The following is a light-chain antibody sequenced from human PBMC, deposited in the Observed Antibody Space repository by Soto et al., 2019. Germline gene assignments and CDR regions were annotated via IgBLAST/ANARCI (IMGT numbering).Light chain of an antibody. CDR3: SSYTSSNTLI. V-gene: IGLV2-14*01. CDR1: SSDVGGYNY. CDR2: EVS. Sequence: QSALTQPASVSGSPGQSITISCTGTSSDVGGYNYVSWCQQHPGKAPKLMIYEVSNRPSGVSDRFSGSKSGNTASLTISGLRAEDESDYYCSSYTSSNTLIFGGGTKLTVL. J-gene: IGLJ2*01.